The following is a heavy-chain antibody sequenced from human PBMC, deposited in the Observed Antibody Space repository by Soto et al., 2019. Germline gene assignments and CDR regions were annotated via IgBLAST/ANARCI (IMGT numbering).Heavy chain of an antibody. Sequence: APGKGLEWVSGISWNSGSIGYADSVKGRFTISRDNAKNSLYLQMNSLRAEDTALYYCAKDSEDIVVVPAANPHYYYYYYMDVWGKGTTVTVSS. CDR2: ISWNSGSI. J-gene: IGHJ6*03. CDR3: AKDSEDIVVVPAANPHYYYYYYMDV. V-gene: IGHV3-9*01. D-gene: IGHD2-2*01.